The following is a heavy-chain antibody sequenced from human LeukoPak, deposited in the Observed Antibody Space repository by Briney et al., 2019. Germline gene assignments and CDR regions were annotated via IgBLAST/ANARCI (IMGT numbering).Heavy chain of an antibody. Sequence: GGSLRLSCAASGFTFSSYEMNWVRQAPGKGLEWVSYISSSGSTIYYADSVKGRFTISRDNPKNTLYLQMNSLRAEDTAIYYCAKVVQYTASTGTGLDYWGQGTLVTVSS. D-gene: IGHD6-13*01. CDR3: AKVVQYTASTGTGLDY. CDR2: ISSSGSTI. V-gene: IGHV3-48*03. J-gene: IGHJ4*02. CDR1: GFTFSSYE.